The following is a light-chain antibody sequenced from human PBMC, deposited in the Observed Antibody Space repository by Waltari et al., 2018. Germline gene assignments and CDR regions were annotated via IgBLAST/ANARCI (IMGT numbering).Light chain of an antibody. CDR1: SSDVGDFNH. CDR3: SSDTTSGSYV. V-gene: IGLV2-14*03. Sequence: QSVLTQPASVSESPGQSITIPCTGTSSDVGDFNHVPWYQHQPDKAPKLLIYDVTIRPSGVPDRFSGTKSGHTASLTISGLQVDDEADYYCSSDTTSGSYVFASGTKVTVL. CDR2: DVT. J-gene: IGLJ1*01.